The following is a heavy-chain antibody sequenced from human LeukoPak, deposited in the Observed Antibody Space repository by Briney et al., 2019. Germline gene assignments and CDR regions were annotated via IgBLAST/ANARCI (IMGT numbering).Heavy chain of an antibody. CDR2: ISYDGSNK. D-gene: IGHD2-21*02. CDR1: GFTFSSYA. J-gene: IGHJ4*02. V-gene: IGHV3-30*04. Sequence: GGSLRLSCAASGFTFSSYAMHWVRQAPGKGLEWVAVISYDGSNKYCADSVKGRFTISRDNSKNTLYLQMNSLRAEDTAVYYCASVKDCGGDCPDYWGQGTLVTVSS. CDR3: ASVKDCGGDCPDY.